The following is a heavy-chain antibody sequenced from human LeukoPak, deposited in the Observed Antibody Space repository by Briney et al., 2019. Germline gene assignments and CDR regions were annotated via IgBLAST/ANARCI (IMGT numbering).Heavy chain of an antibody. V-gene: IGHV3-53*01. CDR2: IYGGGTT. J-gene: IGHJ6*02. CDR1: GFSFYSHY. Sequence: GGSLRLSCVASGFSFYSHYMSWVRQIPGKGLEWVSVIYGGGTTYSADSVRGRFTISKDSSKNTVFLEMDSLRAEDTGVYYCARDDWNYSGYHYGLDVWGQGTTVTVSS. CDR3: ARDDWNYSGYHYGLDV. D-gene: IGHD1-7*01.